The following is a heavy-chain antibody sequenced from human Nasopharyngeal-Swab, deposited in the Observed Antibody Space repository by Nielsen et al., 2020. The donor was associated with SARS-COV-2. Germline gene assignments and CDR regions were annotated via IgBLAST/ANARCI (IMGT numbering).Heavy chain of an antibody. CDR2: INHSGST. D-gene: IGHD2-15*01. V-gene: IGHV4-34*01. CDR1: GGSFSGYY. CDR3: AREVVAAHLYYFDY. J-gene: IGHJ4*02. Sequence: GSLRLSCAVYGGSFSGYYWSWIRQPPGKGLEWIGEINHSGSTNYNPSLKSRVTISVDKSKNQFSLKLSSVTAADTAVYYCAREVVAAHLYYFDYWGQGTLVTVSS.